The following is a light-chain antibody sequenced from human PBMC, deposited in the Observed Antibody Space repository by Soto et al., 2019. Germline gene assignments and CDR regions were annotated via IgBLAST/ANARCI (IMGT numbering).Light chain of an antibody. V-gene: IGKV1-39*01. CDR3: QQSYSTPPFT. J-gene: IGKJ3*01. CDR1: QSISSY. Sequence: DIQMTQSPSSLSASVGDRVTITCRASQSISSYLNWYQQKPGKAPKLLIYAASSLKSGVPSRFSGSGSGTDFTLTISSLQPEAFATYYCQQSYSTPPFTFGPGTKVDIK. CDR2: AAS.